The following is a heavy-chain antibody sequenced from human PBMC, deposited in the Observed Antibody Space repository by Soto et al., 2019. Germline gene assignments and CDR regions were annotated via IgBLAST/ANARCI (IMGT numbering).Heavy chain of an antibody. D-gene: IGHD6-6*01. Sequence: ESLCLTGPVSGASISSYYWSWIRQPSGKGLEWIGRIYTSGSTNYNPSLKSRVTMSVDTSKNQFSLKLSSVTAADTAVYYCARVRIAARTGAYGMDVWGQGTKVTVSS. CDR1: GASISSYY. CDR3: ARVRIAARTGAYGMDV. V-gene: IGHV4-4*07. J-gene: IGHJ6*02. CDR2: IYTSGST.